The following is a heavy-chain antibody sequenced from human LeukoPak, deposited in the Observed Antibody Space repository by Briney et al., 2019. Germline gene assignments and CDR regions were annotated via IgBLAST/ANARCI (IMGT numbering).Heavy chain of an antibody. CDR3: AREGLFYYYGSGNEH. CDR1: GWTFSNAW. V-gene: IGHV3-7*03. D-gene: IGHD3-10*01. CDR2: IKQDGSEQ. J-gene: IGHJ1*01. Sequence: PGGSLRLSCAASGWTFSNAWMSWVRQAPGKGLEWVANIKQDGSEQYYVDSVKGRFTISRDNAKNSLYLQMNSLRAEDTAVYYCAREGLFYYYGSGNEHWGQGTLVTVSS.